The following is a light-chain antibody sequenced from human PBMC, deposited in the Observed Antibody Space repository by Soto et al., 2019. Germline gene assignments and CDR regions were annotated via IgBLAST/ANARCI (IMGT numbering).Light chain of an antibody. CDR2: EVS. CDR3: SSYSFSTAYL. CDR1: SSDVGGYDY. J-gene: IGLJ1*01. Sequence: QSVLTQPASVSGSPGQSMTISCTGTSSDVGGYDYVSWYQLHPGKAPKLMVFEVSNRPSGVSYRFSGSKSGNTASLTISGLQAEDEADYFCSSYSFSTAYLFGTGTKVTVL. V-gene: IGLV2-14*01.